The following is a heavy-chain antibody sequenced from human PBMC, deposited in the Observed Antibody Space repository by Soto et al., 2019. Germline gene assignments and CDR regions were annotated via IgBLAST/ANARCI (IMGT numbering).Heavy chain of an antibody. J-gene: IGHJ4*02. V-gene: IGHV3-74*01. CDR1: GFTFSTYG. D-gene: IGHD3-16*01. CDR3: ARDLGGSHDY. CDR2: IKTDGSVT. Sequence: EGQLVESGGGLIQPGGSLRLSCAASGFTFSTYGMHWVRQAPGKGLVWVSRIKTDGSVTTYADSVKGRFTISRDNAKNTLYLQMNTLSAEDTAVYYFARDLGGSHDYGGRGTLVTVSS.